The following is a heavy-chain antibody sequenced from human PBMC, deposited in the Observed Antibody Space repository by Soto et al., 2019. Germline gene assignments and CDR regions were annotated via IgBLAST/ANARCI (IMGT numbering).Heavy chain of an antibody. CDR3: ARVGSSGHYYPFDY. CDR2: IYYSGST. D-gene: IGHD3-22*01. J-gene: IGHJ4*02. V-gene: IGHV4-30-4*01. Sequence: SETLSLTCTVSGASINSGDYYWSWIRQPPGKGLEWIGYIYYSGSTYYQPSLKSRVTISVDTSKNQFSLKLSSVTAADTAVYYCARVGSSGHYYPFDYWGQGTLVTVSS. CDR1: GASINSGDYY.